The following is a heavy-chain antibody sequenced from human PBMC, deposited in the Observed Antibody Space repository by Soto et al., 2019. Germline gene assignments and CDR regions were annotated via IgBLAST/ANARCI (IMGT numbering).Heavy chain of an antibody. Sequence: PGGSLRLSCATSGFTFSASAMHWVRQVSGKGLEWIARIRSKANNYATTYAASVKGRFAISRDDSENTVYLQMNSLKTEDTAIYYCTKQIYGGNSWGQGTLVTVYS. CDR2: IRSKANNYAT. CDR1: GFTFSASA. J-gene: IGHJ4*02. D-gene: IGHD2-21*02. V-gene: IGHV3-73*01. CDR3: TKQIYGGNS.